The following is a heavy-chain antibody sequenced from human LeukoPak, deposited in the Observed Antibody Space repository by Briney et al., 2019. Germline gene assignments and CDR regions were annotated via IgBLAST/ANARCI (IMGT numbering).Heavy chain of an antibody. Sequence: SETLSLTCSVSGGFISGNTYFWAWIRQPPGTGLEWIGSINHSGSSHYNPSVKSRVTISIDTSKNQFSLKVRSVTAADTAVYYCASAQRHYDILTGYYSSWFDPWGQGTLVTVSS. CDR2: INHSGSS. V-gene: IGHV4-39*07. CDR1: GGFISGNTYF. D-gene: IGHD3-9*01. J-gene: IGHJ5*02. CDR3: ASAQRHYDILTGYYSSWFDP.